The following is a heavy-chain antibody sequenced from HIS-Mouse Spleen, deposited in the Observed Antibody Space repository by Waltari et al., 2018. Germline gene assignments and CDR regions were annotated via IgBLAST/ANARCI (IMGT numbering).Heavy chain of an antibody. Sequence: QLQLQESGPGLVKPSETLSLTCTVSGGSISSSSYYWGWIRQPPGKGLVWIGSSYYSGSTYYNPPLKSRVTISVDTSKNQFSLKLSSVTAADTAVYYCAREIPYSSSWYDWYFDLWGRGTLVTVSS. CDR2: SYYSGST. CDR3: AREIPYSSSWYDWYFDL. CDR1: GGSISSSSYY. D-gene: IGHD6-13*01. V-gene: IGHV4-39*07. J-gene: IGHJ2*01.